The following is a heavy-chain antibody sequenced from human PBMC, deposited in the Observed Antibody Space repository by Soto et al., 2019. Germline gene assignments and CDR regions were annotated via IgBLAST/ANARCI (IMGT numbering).Heavy chain of an antibody. D-gene: IGHD1-1*01. CDR3: VHDGGDPYYHGF. CDR1: GGSFSGYY. J-gene: IGHJ4*01. Sequence: SETLSLTCAVYGGSFSGYYWSWIRQPPGKGLEWIGEINHSGSTNYNPSFKSRVTISVDTSKNQFSLKLSSVTAADTAVYYCVHDGGDPYYHGFWAQGILVPVSS. CDR2: INHSGST. V-gene: IGHV4-34*01.